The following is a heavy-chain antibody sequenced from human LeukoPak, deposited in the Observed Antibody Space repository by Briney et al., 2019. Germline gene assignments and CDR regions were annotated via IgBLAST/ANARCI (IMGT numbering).Heavy chain of an antibody. CDR2: LNPNSGVT. D-gene: IGHD6-19*01. Sequence: ASVKVSCKTSGYTFTGYFIHWVRQAPGQGLEYMGCLNPNSGVTNLAQKFQGRVTMTRDTSISTAYMELSMLRSDDTAMYYCAREAGTFFDPFDFWGHGTLVTVSS. CDR1: GYTFTGYF. CDR3: AREAGTFFDPFDF. J-gene: IGHJ3*01. V-gene: IGHV1-2*02.